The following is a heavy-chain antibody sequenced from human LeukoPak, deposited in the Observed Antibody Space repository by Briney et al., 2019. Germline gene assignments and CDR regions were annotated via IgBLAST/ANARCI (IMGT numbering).Heavy chain of an antibody. J-gene: IGHJ3*02. CDR2: INPNSGDT. D-gene: IGHD2-8*02. Sequence: GASVKVSCKASGYSFTGYYMHWVRQAPGQGLEWMGWINPNSGDTNYAQDFQGRVTMTRDTSISTAYMELSRLRYDDTDVYYCARDLAVFDAFDIWGQGTMVTVSS. CDR1: GYSFTGYY. V-gene: IGHV1-2*02. CDR3: ARDLAVFDAFDI.